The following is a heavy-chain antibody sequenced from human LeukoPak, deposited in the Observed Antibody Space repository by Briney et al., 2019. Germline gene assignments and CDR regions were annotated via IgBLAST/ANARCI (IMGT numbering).Heavy chain of an antibody. CDR2: ISTSSSYI. V-gene: IGHV3-21*01. J-gene: IGHJ4*02. CDR3: ARVIYSGWEGELSD. D-gene: IGHD6-19*01. Sequence: PGGSLRLSCAASGFTFSRYAMNWVRQAPGKGLEWVSSISTSSSYIYYADSVKGRFTISRDNAKNTLYLQMNSLRAEDTAVYYCARVIYSGWEGELSDWGQGTLVTVSS. CDR1: GFTFSRYA.